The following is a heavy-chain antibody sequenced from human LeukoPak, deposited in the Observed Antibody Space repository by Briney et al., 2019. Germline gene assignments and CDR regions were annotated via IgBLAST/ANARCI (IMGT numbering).Heavy chain of an antibody. J-gene: IGHJ4*02. CDR2: IYGSGNT. D-gene: IGHD4/OR15-4a*01. V-gene: IGHV4-4*07. Sequence: SETLSLTCTVSGGSMNSYYWSWIRQPAGKGVEWIGRIYGSGNTLYNPFLKSRVTMSVDTSKKQFSLKLSSVTAADTAVYYCARDRNGNGATYFSYWGQGILVTVSS. CDR1: GGSMNSYY. CDR3: ARDRNGNGATYFSY.